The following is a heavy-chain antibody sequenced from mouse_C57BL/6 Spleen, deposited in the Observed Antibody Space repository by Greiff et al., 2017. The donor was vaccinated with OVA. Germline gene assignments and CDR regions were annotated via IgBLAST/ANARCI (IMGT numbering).Heavy chain of an antibody. J-gene: IGHJ1*03. V-gene: IGHV1-37*01. CDR1: GYSFTGYF. Sequence: VQLKESGPELVKPGASVKISCKASGYSFTGYFMNWVKQSHGKSLEWIGSINTYNGDNFYNQKFKGQATLTVDKSSSTAHSELLSLTSDDFAVYYCARYRFITTDDWYFDVWGTGTTVTVSS. CDR3: ARYRFITTDDWYFDV. D-gene: IGHD1-1*01. CDR2: INTYNGDN.